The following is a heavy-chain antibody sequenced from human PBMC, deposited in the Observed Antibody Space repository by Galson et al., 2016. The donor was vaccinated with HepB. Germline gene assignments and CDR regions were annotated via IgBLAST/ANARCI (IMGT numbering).Heavy chain of an antibody. V-gene: IGHV4-34*01. CDR1: GGSFSSNY. CDR2: INPGGSA. Sequence: ETLSLTCAVYGGSFSSNYWNWIRQSPGKGLEWIGEINPGGSASYNPSLKSRVTISADTSKNQLSLSLTSVTAADTSVYYCARARGDIVIVIDDSAFDIWGQGTVVTVSS. D-gene: IGHD3-16*02. J-gene: IGHJ3*02. CDR3: ARARGDIVIVIDDSAFDI.